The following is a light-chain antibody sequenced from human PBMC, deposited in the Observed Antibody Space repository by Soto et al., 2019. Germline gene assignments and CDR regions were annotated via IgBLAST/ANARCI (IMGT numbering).Light chain of an antibody. CDR1: QSISSG. J-gene: IGKJ1*01. CDR3: QPYYSFPPCT. CDR2: DAS. Sequence: IHMVNYTPALSSSLGYRVTITCRASQSISSGLAWYQQKPGKAPKVLIYDASSLQSGVPSRFSGSGSGTEFTLTISSLQPEDFAIYYCQPYYSFPPCTFAQ. V-gene: IGKV1-5*01.